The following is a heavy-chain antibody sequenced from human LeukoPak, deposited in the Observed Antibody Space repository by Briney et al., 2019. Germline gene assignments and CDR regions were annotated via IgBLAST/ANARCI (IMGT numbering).Heavy chain of an antibody. CDR3: AREATGVYYYDSSGPFDY. D-gene: IGHD3-22*01. J-gene: IGHJ4*02. CDR2: INPSGRST. CDR1: GYTFTSYY. Sequence: ASVKVSCKASGYTFTSYYMHWVRQAPGQALEWMGIINPSGRSTSYAQKFQGRVTMTRDTSTSTVYMELSSLRSEDTAVYYCAREATGVYYYDSSGPFDYWGQGTLVTVSS. V-gene: IGHV1-46*01.